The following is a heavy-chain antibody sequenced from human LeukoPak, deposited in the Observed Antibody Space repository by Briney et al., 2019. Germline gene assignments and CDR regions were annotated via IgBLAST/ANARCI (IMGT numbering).Heavy chain of an antibody. D-gene: IGHD4-17*01. V-gene: IGHV1-2*02. J-gene: IGHJ4*01. Sequence: ASVKVSCKASGYTFASTGFYIHWVRQAPGQGLEWMGWVNPNSGATTYAQNFRGRVTLTRDTSTATSYMELTGLQSGDTAIYFCARLRGSGAYTFYYSPFEYWGQGTLVTVSS. CDR3: ARLRGSGAYTFYYSPFEY. CDR2: VNPNSGAT. CDR1: GYTFASTGFY.